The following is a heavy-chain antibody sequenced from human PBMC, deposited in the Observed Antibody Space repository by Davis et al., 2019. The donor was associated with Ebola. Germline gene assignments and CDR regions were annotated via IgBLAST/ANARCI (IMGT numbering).Heavy chain of an antibody. CDR3: TRLSRDYVDWFDP. D-gene: IGHD4-17*01. CDR2: IRSKANSYAT. V-gene: IGHV3-73*01. Sequence: GESLKISCAASGFTFSGSAMHWVRQASGKGLEWVGRIRSKANSYATAYAASVKGRFTISRDDSQNTAYLQMNSLKTEDTAVYYCTRLSRDYVDWFDPWGQGTLVTVSS. J-gene: IGHJ5*02. CDR1: GFTFSGSA.